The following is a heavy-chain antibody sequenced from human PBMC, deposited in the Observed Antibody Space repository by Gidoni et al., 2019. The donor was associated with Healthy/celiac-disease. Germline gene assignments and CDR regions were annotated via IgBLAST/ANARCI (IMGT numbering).Heavy chain of an antibody. V-gene: IGHV7-4-1*02. J-gene: IGHJ3*02. CDR2: INTNTGNP. Sequence: VQLVHSGDELTKPGASVTGSCNASGYTFTSYAMNCVRQAPGQGLEWVGWINTNTGNPTYAQGFTGRFVFSLDTSVITAYLQLSSLKAEDTAVYYCARDYVWGDGGDDAFDIWGQGTMVTVSS. CDR3: ARDYVWGDGGDDAFDI. D-gene: IGHD3-16*01. CDR1: GYTFTSYA.